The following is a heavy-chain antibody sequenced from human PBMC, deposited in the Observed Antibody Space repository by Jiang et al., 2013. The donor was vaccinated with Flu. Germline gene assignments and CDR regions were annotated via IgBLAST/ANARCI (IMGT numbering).Heavy chain of an antibody. CDR2: ISNHGGP. CDR3: ARDLGRGGGLDS. D-gene: IGHD7-27*01. V-gene: IGHV4-59*02. CDR1: GGSVINYY. J-gene: IGHJ4*02. Sequence: GPGLVKASETLSLTCTVSGGSVINYYWSWIRQPPGRGPEWIGFISNHGGPTYNPSLESRLTISMDTSTNQVSLKLRSVTAVDTAVYYCARDLGRGGGLDSWGQGILVTVSS.